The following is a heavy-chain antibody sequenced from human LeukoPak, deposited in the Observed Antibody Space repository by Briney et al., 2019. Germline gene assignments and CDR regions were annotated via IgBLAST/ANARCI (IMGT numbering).Heavy chain of an antibody. Sequence: PGGSLRLSCADSGFTFSSYAMTWVRQTPGKGLEWVSTITGASGSTYYADSVKGRFTISRDNSKNTQYLQMNSLRAEDTAVYYCLGYCSGGSCYSGGYWGQRTLVTVSS. CDR2: ITGASGST. D-gene: IGHD2-15*01. CDR3: LGYCSGGSCYSGGY. CDR1: GFTFSSYA. V-gene: IGHV3-23*01. J-gene: IGHJ4*02.